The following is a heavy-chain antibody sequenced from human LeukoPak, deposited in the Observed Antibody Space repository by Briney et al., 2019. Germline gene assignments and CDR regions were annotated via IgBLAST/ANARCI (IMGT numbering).Heavy chain of an antibody. CDR1: GGSISSSSYY. CDR3: ARQGLLLWFGELLTKVNWFDP. V-gene: IGHV4-39*01. J-gene: IGHJ5*02. Sequence: SETLSLTCTVPGGSISSSSYYWGWIRQPPGKGLEWIGSIYYSGSTYYNPSLKSRVTISVDTSKNQFSLKLSSVTAADTAVYYCARQGLLLWFGELLTKVNWFDPWGQGTLVTVSS. CDR2: IYYSGST. D-gene: IGHD3-10*01.